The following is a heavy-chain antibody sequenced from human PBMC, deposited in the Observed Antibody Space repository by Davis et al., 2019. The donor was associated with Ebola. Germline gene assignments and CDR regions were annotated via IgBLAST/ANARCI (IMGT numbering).Heavy chain of an antibody. CDR3: ARTHSTGWDLTNWFDP. D-gene: IGHD6-19*01. CDR1: GYAFTGYY. CDR2: ISANNGNT. Sequence: ASVKVSCKTSGYAFTGYYIHWVRQAPGQGLEWMGWISANNGNTNYSQKFQGRVTMTTDTSTTTAYMELRSLRSDDTAVYYCARTHSTGWDLTNWFDPWGQGTLVTVSS. J-gene: IGHJ5*02. V-gene: IGHV1-18*04.